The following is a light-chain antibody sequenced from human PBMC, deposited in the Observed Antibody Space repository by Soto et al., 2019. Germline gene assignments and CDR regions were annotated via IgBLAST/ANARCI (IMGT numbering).Light chain of an antibody. J-gene: IGKJ1*01. Sequence: EIVLTQSPGTLSLSPGERATLSCRASQSVSSSFLAWYQQKPGQAPRLLIYGASSRATGIPDRFSGSGSGTDFTLTISRPEPEDFAVYYCQQYGSSPPWTFGQGTKVEI. V-gene: IGKV3-20*01. CDR1: QSVSSSF. CDR2: GAS. CDR3: QQYGSSPPWT.